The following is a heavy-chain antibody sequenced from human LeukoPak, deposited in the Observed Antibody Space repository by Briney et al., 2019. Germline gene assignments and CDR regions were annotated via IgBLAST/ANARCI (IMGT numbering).Heavy chain of an antibody. Sequence: PSQTLSLTCTVSGGSISGGSYYWSWIRQPAGKGLEWIGRIYTSGSTNYNPSLKSRVTISVDTSKNQFSLKLSSVTAADTAVYYCASFSYGSGRIDYWGQGTLVTVSS. CDR1: GGSISGGSYY. D-gene: IGHD3-10*01. V-gene: IGHV4-61*02. CDR3: ASFSYGSGRIDY. J-gene: IGHJ4*02. CDR2: IYTSGST.